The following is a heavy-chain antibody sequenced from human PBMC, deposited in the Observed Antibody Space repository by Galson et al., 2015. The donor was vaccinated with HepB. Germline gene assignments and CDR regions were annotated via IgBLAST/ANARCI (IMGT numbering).Heavy chain of an antibody. V-gene: IGHV1-46*01. CDR2: INPSGGST. J-gene: IGHJ6*02. D-gene: IGHD1-26*01. CDR3: ARPQKGMSGSYHGYYYYGMDV. CDR1: GYTFTSYY. Sequence: SVKVSCKASGYTFTSYYMHWVRQAPGQGLEWMGIINPSGGSTSYAQKFRGRVTMTRDTSTSTVYMELSSLRSEDTAVYYCARPQKGMSGSYHGYYYYGMDVWGQGTTVTVSS.